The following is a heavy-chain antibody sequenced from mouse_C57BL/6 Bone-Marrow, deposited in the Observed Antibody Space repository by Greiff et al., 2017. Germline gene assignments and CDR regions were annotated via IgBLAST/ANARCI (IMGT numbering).Heavy chain of an antibody. J-gene: IGHJ3*01. CDR1: GYTFTSYG. V-gene: IGHV1-81*01. CDR2: IYPRSGNT. D-gene: IGHD2-1*01. CDR3: ARLGGQIYYGKTY. Sequence: QVQLKQSGAELARPGASVKLSCKASGYTFTSYGISWVKQRTGQGLEWIGEIYPRSGNTYYNEKFKGKATLTADKSSSTAYMELRSLTSEDSAVYFCARLGGQIYYGKTYWGQGTLVTVSA.